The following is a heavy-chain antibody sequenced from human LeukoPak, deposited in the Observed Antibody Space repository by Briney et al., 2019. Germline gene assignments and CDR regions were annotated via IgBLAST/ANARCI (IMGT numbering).Heavy chain of an antibody. Sequence: SETLSLTCTVSGGSISSGGYYWSWIRQHPGKGVEWIGYIYYSGSTYYNPSLKSRVTISVDTSKNQFSLKLSSVTAADTAVYYCARGQLLYNWFDPWGQGTLVTVSS. CDR1: GGSISSGGYY. D-gene: IGHD2-2*01. V-gene: IGHV4-31*03. J-gene: IGHJ5*02. CDR2: IYYSGST. CDR3: ARGQLLYNWFDP.